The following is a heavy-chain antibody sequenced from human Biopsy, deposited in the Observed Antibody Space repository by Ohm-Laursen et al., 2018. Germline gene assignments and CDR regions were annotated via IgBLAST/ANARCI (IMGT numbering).Heavy chain of an antibody. D-gene: IGHD6-19*01. V-gene: IGHV3-53*01. CDR1: GFTVSSNY. J-gene: IGHJ3*02. Sequence: SLRLSRAASGFTVSSNYMSWVRQAPGKGLEWVSVIYSGGSTYYADSVKGRFTISRDNSKNTLYLQMNSLRAEDTAVYYCARSGWPENDAFDIWGQGTMVTVSS. CDR3: ARSGWPENDAFDI. CDR2: IYSGGST.